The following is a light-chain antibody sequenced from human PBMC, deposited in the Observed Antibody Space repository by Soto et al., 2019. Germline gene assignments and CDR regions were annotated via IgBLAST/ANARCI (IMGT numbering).Light chain of an antibody. CDR3: QRYGSSTT. CDR2: GAS. J-gene: IGKJ1*01. Sequence: EIVLTQSPGTLSLSPGERATLSCRASQSVSSSYLAWYQQKPGQAPRLLIYGASSRASDIPDRFIGRGSGTYFTLTISRLEPEDFAVYYCQRYGSSTTFGQGTKVDI. CDR1: QSVSSSY. V-gene: IGKV3-20*01.